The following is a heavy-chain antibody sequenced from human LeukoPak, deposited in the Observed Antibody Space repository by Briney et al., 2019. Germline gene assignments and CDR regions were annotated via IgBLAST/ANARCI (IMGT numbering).Heavy chain of an antibody. V-gene: IGHV4-39*07. CDR1: GDSISSSSSY. Sequence: PSETLSLTCTVSGDSISSSSSYWGWIRQPPGKGLEWIGSIYYSGSTYYNTSLKSRVTISADTSKNQFSLKLISVTAADTAVYYSASRKLGNDYWGQGTLVTVSS. J-gene: IGHJ4*02. D-gene: IGHD7-27*01. CDR2: IYYSGST. CDR3: ASRKLGNDY.